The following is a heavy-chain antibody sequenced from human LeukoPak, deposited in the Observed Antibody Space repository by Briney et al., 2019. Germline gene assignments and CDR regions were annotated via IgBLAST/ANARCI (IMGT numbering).Heavy chain of an antibody. CDR3: ARGPATRVYYFDY. V-gene: IGHV3-74*01. J-gene: IGHJ4*02. D-gene: IGHD1-26*01. CDR1: GFTFSNNW. CDR2: INSDGSST. Sequence: PGGSLRLSCAASGFTFSNNWMHWVRQAPGKGLVWVSRINSDGSSTSYADSVKGRFTISRDNAKNTLYLQMNSLRAEDTAVYYCARGPATRVYYFDYWGQGTLVTVSS.